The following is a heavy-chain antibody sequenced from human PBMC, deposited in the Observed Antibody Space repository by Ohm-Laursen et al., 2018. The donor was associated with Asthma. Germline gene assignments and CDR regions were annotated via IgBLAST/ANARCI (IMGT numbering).Heavy chain of an antibody. CDR1: GYTFTSYY. J-gene: IGHJ6*02. CDR3: ARGGTKLYYYYGMDV. V-gene: IGHV1-46*01. CDR2: INPSGGST. Sequence: ASVKVSCKASGYTFTSYYMHWVRQAPGQGLEWMGIINPSGGSTSYAQKFQGRVTMTRDTSTSTVYMELSSLRSEDMAVYYCARGGTKLYYYYGMDVWGQGTTVTVSS. D-gene: IGHD1-7*01.